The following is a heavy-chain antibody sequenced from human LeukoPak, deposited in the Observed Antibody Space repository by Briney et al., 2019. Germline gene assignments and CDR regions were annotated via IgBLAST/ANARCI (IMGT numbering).Heavy chain of an antibody. CDR1: GYTFTSYD. CDR2: MNPNSGNT. CDR3: ARVSRGYFDWLLYYYYGMDV. J-gene: IGHJ6*02. Sequence: ASVKVSCKASGYTFTSYDINWVRQATGQGLEWMGWMNPNSGNTGYAQKFQGRVTMTRNTSISTAYMELSCLRSEDTAVYYCARVSRGYFDWLLYYYYGMDVWGQGTTVTVSS. V-gene: IGHV1-8*01. D-gene: IGHD3-9*01.